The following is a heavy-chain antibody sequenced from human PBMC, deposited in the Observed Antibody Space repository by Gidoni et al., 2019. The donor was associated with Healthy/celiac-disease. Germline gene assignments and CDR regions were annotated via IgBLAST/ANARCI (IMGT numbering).Heavy chain of an antibody. J-gene: IGHJ4*02. Sequence: QVQLVQSGAEVKKPGSSVKVSCKASGGTFSSYTISWVRQAPGQGLEWMGRIIPILGIANYAQKFQGRVTITADKSTSTAYMELSSLRSEDTAVYYCARSYDDDSSGYYGGYWGQGTLVTVSS. V-gene: IGHV1-69*02. D-gene: IGHD3-22*01. CDR2: IIPILGIA. CDR3: ARSYDDDSSGYYGGY. CDR1: GGTFSSYT.